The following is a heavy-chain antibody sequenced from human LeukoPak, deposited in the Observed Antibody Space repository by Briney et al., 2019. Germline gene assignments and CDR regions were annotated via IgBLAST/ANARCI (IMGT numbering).Heavy chain of an antibody. V-gene: IGHV4-39*01. D-gene: IGHD3-3*01. J-gene: IGHJ4*02. CDR3: ASLRERSYYARGFDY. CDR1: GGSISSSSYY. Sequence: SETLSLTCTVSGGSISSSSYYWGWIRQPPGKGLEWIGSIYYSGSIYYNPSLKSRVTISVDTSKNQFSLKLSSVTAANTAVYYCASLRERSYYARGFDYWGQGTLVTVPS. CDR2: IYYSGSI.